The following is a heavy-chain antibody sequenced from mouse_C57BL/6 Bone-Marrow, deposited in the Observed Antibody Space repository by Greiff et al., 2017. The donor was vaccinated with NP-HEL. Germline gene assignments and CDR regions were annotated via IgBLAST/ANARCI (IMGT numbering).Heavy chain of an antibody. D-gene: IGHD1-1*01. CDR1: GYTFTSYW. CDR3: ARGDYYGSSSGFAY. V-gene: IGHV1-59*01. CDR2: IDPSDSYT. J-gene: IGHJ3*01. Sequence: VQLQQPGAELVRPGTSVKLSCKASGYTFTSYWMHWVKQRPGQGLEWIGVIDPSDSYTNYNQKFKGKATLTVDTSSSTAYMQRSSLTSEDSAVYYCARGDYYGSSSGFAYWGQGTLVTVSA.